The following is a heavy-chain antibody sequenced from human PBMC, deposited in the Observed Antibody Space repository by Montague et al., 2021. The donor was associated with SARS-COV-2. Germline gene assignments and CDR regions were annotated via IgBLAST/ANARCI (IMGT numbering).Heavy chain of an antibody. Sequence: SETLSLTCSFSGGSISTGSYYWGWIRQPPRKGLEWIGSIYYSGDTYYNPSLKSRVTTSVDTSKNHFSLRLSSVTAADTAVYYCVRGGDYTDYGRVDYWGQGTLVIVSS. J-gene: IGHJ4*02. CDR3: VRGGDYTDYGRVDY. CDR1: GGSISTGSYY. CDR2: IYYSGDT. D-gene: IGHD4-11*01. V-gene: IGHV4-39*02.